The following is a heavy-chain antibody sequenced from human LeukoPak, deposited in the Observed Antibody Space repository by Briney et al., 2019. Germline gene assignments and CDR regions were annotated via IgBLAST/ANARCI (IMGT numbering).Heavy chain of an antibody. V-gene: IGHV4-59*08. J-gene: IGHJ3*02. CDR1: GGSISSYY. CDR2: IYSTGST. Sequence: PSETLSLTCTVSGGSISSYYWSWIRQPPGKGLEWIGYIYSTGSTDYNPSLKSRVTISVDTSKNHFSLKLSSVTAADTAVYYCARGGTLRNAFDIWGQGTMVTVSS. D-gene: IGHD1-1*01. CDR3: ARGGTLRNAFDI.